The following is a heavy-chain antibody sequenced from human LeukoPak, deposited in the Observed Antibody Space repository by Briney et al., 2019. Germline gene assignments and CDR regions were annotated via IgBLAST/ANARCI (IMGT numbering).Heavy chain of an antibody. Sequence: GGSLRLSCAASGFSFSSYAVSWVRQAPGRGLEWGSGISDDWSRTYYADSVKGRFTISRHDSKHTLYLQMNSLRAEDTAVYYCAREVVEMATIRYWSFDYWGQGTLVTVSS. V-gene: IGHV3-23*01. CDR3: AREVVEMATIRYWSFDY. CDR2: ISDDWSRT. CDR1: GFSFSSYA. J-gene: IGHJ4*02. D-gene: IGHD5-24*01.